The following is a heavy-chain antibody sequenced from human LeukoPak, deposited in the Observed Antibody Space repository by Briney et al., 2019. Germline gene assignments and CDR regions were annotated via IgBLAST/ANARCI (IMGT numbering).Heavy chain of an antibody. CDR3: ARPDRHDPRGYGMDV. D-gene: IGHD3-3*01. V-gene: IGHV1-18*01. J-gene: IGHJ6*02. CDR1: GYTFTSYG. CDR2: ISAYNGNT. Sequence: ASVKVSCKASGYTFTSYGISWVRKAPGQGLEWMGWISAYNGNTNYAQKLQDRVTMTTDTSTSTAYMELRSLRSDDTAVYYCARPDRHDPRGYGMDVWGQGTTVTVSS.